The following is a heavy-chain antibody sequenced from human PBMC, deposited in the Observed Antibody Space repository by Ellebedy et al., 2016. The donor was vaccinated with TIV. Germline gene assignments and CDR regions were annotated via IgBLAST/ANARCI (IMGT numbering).Heavy chain of an antibody. CDR1: GFTFSSYS. D-gene: IGHD2-15*01. CDR2: ISSSSSYI. V-gene: IGHV3-21*01. J-gene: IGHJ4*02. CDR3: AKGVVAAGFYYFDY. Sequence: GESLKISXAASGFTFSSYSMNWVRQAPGKGLEWVSSISSSSSYIYYADSVKGRFTISRDNAKNSLYLQMNSLRAEDTAVYYCAKGVVAAGFYYFDYWGQGTLVTVSS.